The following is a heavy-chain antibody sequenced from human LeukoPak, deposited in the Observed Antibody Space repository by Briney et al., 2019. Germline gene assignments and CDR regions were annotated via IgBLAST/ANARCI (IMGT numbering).Heavy chain of an antibody. V-gene: IGHV3-23*01. CDR1: GFTFSKYW. CDR2: ISGSGGST. Sequence: GGSLRLSCAASGFTFSKYWMSWVRQAPGKGLEWVSAISGSGGSTYYADSVKGRFTISRDNSKNTLYLQMNSLRAEDTAVYYCAKDLPGIAVAGSTYFDYWGQGTLVTVSS. J-gene: IGHJ4*02. D-gene: IGHD6-19*01. CDR3: AKDLPGIAVAGSTYFDY.